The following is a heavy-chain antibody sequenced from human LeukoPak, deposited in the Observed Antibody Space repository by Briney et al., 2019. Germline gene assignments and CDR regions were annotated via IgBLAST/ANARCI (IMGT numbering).Heavy chain of an antibody. CDR2: IYHSGST. CDR3: ARAGTGTNNWFDP. Sequence: SGTLSLTCAVSGGSISSSNWWSWVRPPPGKGLEWIGEIYHSGSTNYNPSLKSRVTISVDKSKNQFSLKLSSVTAADTAVYYCARAGTGTNNWFDPWGQGTLVTVSS. D-gene: IGHD1-7*01. CDR1: GGSISSSNW. J-gene: IGHJ5*02. V-gene: IGHV4-4*02.